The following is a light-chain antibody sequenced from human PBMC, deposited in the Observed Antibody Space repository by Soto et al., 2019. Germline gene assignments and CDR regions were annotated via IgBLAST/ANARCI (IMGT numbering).Light chain of an antibody. CDR1: QGVLYSSNNKNY. Sequence: DIVMTQSPDSLAVFLGERATINCKSSQGVLYSSNNKNYLAWYQQKAGQPPKLLIYWASTRESGVPDRFSGSGSGTDFTLTISSLQAEDVAVYYCQQYYSTPPYTFGQGTKLEIK. V-gene: IGKV4-1*01. J-gene: IGKJ2*01. CDR3: QQYYSTPPYT. CDR2: WAS.